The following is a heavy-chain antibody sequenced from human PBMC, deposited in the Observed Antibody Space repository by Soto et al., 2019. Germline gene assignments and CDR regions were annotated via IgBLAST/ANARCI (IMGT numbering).Heavy chain of an antibody. V-gene: IGHV4-34*01. Sequence: SETLSLTCAVYGGSFSGYYWSWIRQPPGKGLEWIGEINHSGSTNYNPSLKSRVTISVDTSKNQFSLKLSSVTAADTAVYYCARGLPRIVRSYYDSSGYQAHFDYWGQGTLVTVSS. CDR3: ARGLPRIVRSYYDSSGYQAHFDY. CDR2: INHSGST. J-gene: IGHJ4*02. CDR1: GGSFSGYY. D-gene: IGHD3-22*01.